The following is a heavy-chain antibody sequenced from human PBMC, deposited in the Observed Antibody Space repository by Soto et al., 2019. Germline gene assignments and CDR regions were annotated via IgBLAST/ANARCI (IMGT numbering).Heavy chain of an antibody. D-gene: IGHD3-10*01. CDR1: GGTFISDA. Sequence: SVKVSCNASGGTFISDAIIWVRQAPGQGLEWVGGIFPIFGRTNHAQKFQGRVTISADESTRTIYLELSSLRSDDTAVYYCARDLEFRDGNISHLDYWGQGTLVNVSS. CDR2: IFPIFGRT. V-gene: IGHV1-69*13. J-gene: IGHJ4*02. CDR3: ARDLEFRDGNISHLDY.